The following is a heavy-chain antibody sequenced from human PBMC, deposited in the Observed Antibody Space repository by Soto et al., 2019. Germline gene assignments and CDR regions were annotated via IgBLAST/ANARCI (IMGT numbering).Heavy chain of an antibody. CDR1: SGSISSYY. V-gene: IGHV4-59*01. Sequence: SETLSLACPVASGSISSYYWSWIRQPPGKGLEWIGYIYYSGSTNYNRSLKSRVTISVDTSKNQFSLKLSSVTAADTAVYYCARDSSGGMDVWGQGTTVTVSS. CDR3: ARDSSGGMDV. J-gene: IGHJ6*02. CDR2: IYYSGST. D-gene: IGHD3-10*01.